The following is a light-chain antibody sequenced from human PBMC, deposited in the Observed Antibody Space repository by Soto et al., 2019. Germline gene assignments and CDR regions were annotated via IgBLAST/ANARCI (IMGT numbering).Light chain of an antibody. CDR2: GAS. Sequence: EIVLTQSPGTLSLSPGERATLSCRASQSVSTRSLAWYQQKPGQAPRLLISGASSRAADIPDRFSGSGSGTDFTLTINRLEPEDFAVYYCQQFNNWPHTFGQGTRLEIK. J-gene: IGKJ2*01. CDR1: QSVSTRS. V-gene: IGKV3-20*01. CDR3: QQFNNWPHT.